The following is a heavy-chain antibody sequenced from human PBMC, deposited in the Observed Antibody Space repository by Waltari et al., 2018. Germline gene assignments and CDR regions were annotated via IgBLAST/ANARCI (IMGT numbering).Heavy chain of an antibody. Sequence: EVQLLESGGGLVQPGGSLRLSCAASGFTFSSYAMSWVRQAPGKGLEWVSVIYSGGSTYYADSVKGRFTISRDNSKNTLYLQMNSLRAEDTAVYYCARISGSYYYYYYMDVWGKGTTVTVSS. D-gene: IGHD1-26*01. CDR1: GFTFSSYA. J-gene: IGHJ6*03. V-gene: IGHV3-23*03. CDR3: ARISGSYYYYYYMDV. CDR2: IYSGGST.